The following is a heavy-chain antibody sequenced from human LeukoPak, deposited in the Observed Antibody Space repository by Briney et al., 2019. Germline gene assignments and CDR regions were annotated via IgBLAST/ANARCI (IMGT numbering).Heavy chain of an antibody. Sequence: ASVKVSCKASGYTFTSYAMHWVRQAPGQRLEWMGWINAGNGNTKYSQKFQGRVTITRDTSASTAYMELSSLRSEGTAVYYCARDHNGDFWSGYLWFDPWGQGTLVTVSS. V-gene: IGHV1-3*01. CDR2: INAGNGNT. CDR1: GYTFTSYA. J-gene: IGHJ5*02. CDR3: ARDHNGDFWSGYLWFDP. D-gene: IGHD3-3*01.